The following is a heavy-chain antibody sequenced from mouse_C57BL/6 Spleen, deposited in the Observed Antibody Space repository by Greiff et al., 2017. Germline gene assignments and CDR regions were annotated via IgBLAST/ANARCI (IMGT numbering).Heavy chain of an antibody. J-gene: IGHJ2*01. Sequence: VQLQQSGPELVRPGVSVKISCKGSGYTFTDYAMHWVKQSHAKSLEWIGVISTYYGDASYNQKFKDKATMTVDKSSSTAYMELARLTSEDSAVYYCASSPGLLLRWELRGNLDYWGQGTTLTVSS. CDR1: GYTFTDYA. CDR3: ASSPGLLLRWELRGNLDY. D-gene: IGHD1-1*01. CDR2: ISTYYGDA. V-gene: IGHV1-67*01.